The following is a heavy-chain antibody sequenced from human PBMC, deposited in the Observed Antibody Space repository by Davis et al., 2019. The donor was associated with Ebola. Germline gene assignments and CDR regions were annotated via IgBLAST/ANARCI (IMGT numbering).Heavy chain of an antibody. J-gene: IGHJ3*02. CDR1: AGTFSSYA. D-gene: IGHD3-22*01. CDR2: IIPICGTA. Sequence: SAKVSCKASAGTFSSYAISWVRHAPGQGLEWMGGIIPICGTANYAQKFQGRVTITADESTSTAYMELSSLRSEDTAVYYCARGYYYDSSGYSYDAFDIWGQGTMVTVSS. CDR3: ARGYYYDSSGYSYDAFDI. V-gene: IGHV1-69*13.